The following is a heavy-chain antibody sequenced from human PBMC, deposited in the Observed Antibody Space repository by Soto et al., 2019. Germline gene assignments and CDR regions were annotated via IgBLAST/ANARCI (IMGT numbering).Heavy chain of an antibody. V-gene: IGHV5-51*01. CDR2: IYPGDSDT. J-gene: IGHJ4*02. CDR3: ARYSSGYCFDY. CDR1: AYCFTSYW. Sequence: GNSPKINCKGSAYCFTSYWFVWARQMPGKGLEWMGIIYPGDSDTRYSPSFQGQVTISADKSISTAYLQWSSLKASDTAMYYCARYSSGYCFDYWGQGTLVTVSS. D-gene: IGHD3-22*01.